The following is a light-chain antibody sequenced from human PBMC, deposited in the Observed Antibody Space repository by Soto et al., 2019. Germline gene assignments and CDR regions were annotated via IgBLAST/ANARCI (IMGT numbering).Light chain of an antibody. J-gene: IGKJ1*01. CDR2: GTS. CDR1: QSVSSK. CDR3: QQYNNWPPWT. Sequence: EIVMTQSPATLSVSPGERATLSCRASQSVSSKLAWYQQKPGQAPRLLIYGTSTRAPGIPARFCGSGSGTEFTLTISSLQSEDFAVYYCQQYNNWPPWTLGQGTKVEVK. V-gene: IGKV3-15*01.